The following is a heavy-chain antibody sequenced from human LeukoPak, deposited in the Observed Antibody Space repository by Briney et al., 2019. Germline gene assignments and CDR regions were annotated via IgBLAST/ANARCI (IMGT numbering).Heavy chain of an antibody. CDR3: GRDLWVEHLLPAALSV. Sequence: ASVKVSCKASGDIFSNYGITWVRQAPGQGLEWMGWINTFNHDTKYAQKFQGKVSMTTDTSTSTVYMELTSLTSDDTAVYYCGRDLWVEHLLPAALSVWGQGTLVTVSS. CDR1: GDIFSNYG. J-gene: IGHJ4*02. D-gene: IGHD2-2*01. CDR2: INTFNHDT. V-gene: IGHV1-18*01.